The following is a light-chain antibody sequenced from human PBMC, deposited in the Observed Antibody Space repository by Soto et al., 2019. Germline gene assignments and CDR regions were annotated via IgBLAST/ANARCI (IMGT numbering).Light chain of an antibody. Sequence: QSVLTQPPSVSGAPGQRVTISCTGSSSNIGAGYDVHWYQQLPGTAPKLLIYANTNRPSGVPDRFSGSKSDTSASLAITGLQAEDEGDYYCQSSDSSRSGSDVFGTGTKLTVL. CDR1: SSNIGAGYD. J-gene: IGLJ1*01. V-gene: IGLV1-40*01. CDR3: QSSDSSRSGSDV. CDR2: ANT.